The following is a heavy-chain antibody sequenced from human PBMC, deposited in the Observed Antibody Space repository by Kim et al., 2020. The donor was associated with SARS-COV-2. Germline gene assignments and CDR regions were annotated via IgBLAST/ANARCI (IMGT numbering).Heavy chain of an antibody. Sequence: AQKLQGRVTMTTDTSTSTAYMGLRSLRSDDTAVYYCAREGSYYSLDFDYWGQGTLVTVSS. J-gene: IGHJ4*02. V-gene: IGHV1-18*01. D-gene: IGHD1-26*01. CDR3: AREGSYYSLDFDY.